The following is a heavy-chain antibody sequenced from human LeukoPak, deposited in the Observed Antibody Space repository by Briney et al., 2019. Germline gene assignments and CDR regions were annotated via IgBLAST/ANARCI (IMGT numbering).Heavy chain of an antibody. Sequence: PSETLSLTCTVSGGSISSGDYYWSWIRQPPGKGLEWIGYIYYSGSTYYNLSLKSRVTISVDTSKNQFSLKLSSVTAADTAVYYCARSGGKPTISPDYWGQGTLVTVSS. CDR3: ARSGGKPTISPDY. D-gene: IGHD3-3*01. CDR2: IYYSGST. V-gene: IGHV4-30-4*01. J-gene: IGHJ4*02. CDR1: GGSISSGDYY.